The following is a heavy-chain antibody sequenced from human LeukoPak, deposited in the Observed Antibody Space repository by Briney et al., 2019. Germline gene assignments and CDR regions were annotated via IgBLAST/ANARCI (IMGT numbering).Heavy chain of an antibody. CDR1: GFTFSSYG. D-gene: IGHD3-22*01. CDR3: ARHRPGNTMIVNDAFDI. Sequence: GGSLRLSCAASGFTFSSYGMHWVRQAPGKGLEWVAFIRYDGSNKYYADSVKGRFTISRDNSKNTLYLQMNSLRAEDTAMYYCARHRPGNTMIVNDAFDIWGQGTMVTVSS. J-gene: IGHJ3*02. CDR2: IRYDGSNK. V-gene: IGHV3-30*02.